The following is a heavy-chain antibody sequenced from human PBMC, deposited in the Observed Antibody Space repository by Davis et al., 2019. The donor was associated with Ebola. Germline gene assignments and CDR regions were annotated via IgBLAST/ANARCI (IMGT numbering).Heavy chain of an antibody. Sequence: ASVKVSCKASGYIFTGYYVHWMRQAPGQGLEWMGWINPNSGDPNIAQRFQHRVTMTSDTPMSAAHMEVTMLTSDDTAVYYCARDPAADYGGKLDYWGQGTLVTVSS. D-gene: IGHD4-23*01. CDR2: INPNSGDP. J-gene: IGHJ4*02. V-gene: IGHV1-2*02. CDR3: ARDPAADYGGKLDY. CDR1: GYIFTGYY.